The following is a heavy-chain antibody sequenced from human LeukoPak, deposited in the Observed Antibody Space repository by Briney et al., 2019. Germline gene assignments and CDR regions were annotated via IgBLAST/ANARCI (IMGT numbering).Heavy chain of an antibody. V-gene: IGHV3-30*18. CDR2: ISYDGSNK. CDR3: AKDQGPITIFGVVIGGMDV. D-gene: IGHD3-3*01. Sequence: GGSLRLSCAASAFIFSNHGMHWVRQAPGKGLEWVAIISYDGSNKYYADSVKGRFTISRDNSKNTLYLQMNSLRAEDTAMYYCAKDQGPITIFGVVIGGMDVWGQGTTVTVSS. J-gene: IGHJ6*02. CDR1: AFIFSNHG.